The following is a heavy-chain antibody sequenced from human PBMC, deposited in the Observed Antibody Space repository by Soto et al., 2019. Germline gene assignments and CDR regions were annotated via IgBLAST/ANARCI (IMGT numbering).Heavy chain of an antibody. D-gene: IGHD2-2*01. Sequence: ASVKVSCKASGYTFTSYAMHWVHQAPGQRLEWMGWINAGNGNTKYSQKFQGRVTITRDTSASTAYMELSSLRSEDTAVYYCARDRDIVVVPAAITLGFDPWGQGTLVTVS. J-gene: IGHJ5*02. CDR2: INAGNGNT. CDR1: GYTFTSYA. CDR3: ARDRDIVVVPAAITLGFDP. V-gene: IGHV1-3*01.